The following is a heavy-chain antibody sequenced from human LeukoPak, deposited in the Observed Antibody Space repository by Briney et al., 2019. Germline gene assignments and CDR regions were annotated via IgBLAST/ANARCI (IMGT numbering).Heavy chain of an antibody. CDR2: IWYDGSNK. CDR1: GFTFSSYG. J-gene: IGHJ5*02. V-gene: IGHV3-33*01. CDR3: ARDRFHITMVRGVIITSSWFDP. Sequence: GGSLRLSCAASGFTFSSYGMHWVRQAPGKGLEWVAVIWYDGSNKYYADSVKGRFTISRDNSKNTLYLQMNSLRAEDTAVYYCARDRFHITMVRGVIITSSWFDPWGQGTLVTVSS. D-gene: IGHD3-10*01.